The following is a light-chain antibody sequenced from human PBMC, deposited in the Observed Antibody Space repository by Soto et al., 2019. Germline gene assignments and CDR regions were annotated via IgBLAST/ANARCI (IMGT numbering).Light chain of an antibody. CDR2: GAS. J-gene: IGKJ5*01. CDR3: QQYNNWPPFT. V-gene: IGKV3-15*01. Sequence: EIVMTQSPATLSVSPGERATLSCRASQSIRTNLGWYQQKPGQAPRLLIYGASTRATGVPARFSGSGSGTEFTHTISSLQSEDSAVYYCQQYNNWPPFTFGQGTRLEIK. CDR1: QSIRTN.